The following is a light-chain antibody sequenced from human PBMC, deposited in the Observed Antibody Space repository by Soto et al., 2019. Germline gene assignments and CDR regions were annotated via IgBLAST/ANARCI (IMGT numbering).Light chain of an antibody. CDR2: AAS. CDR3: QQYNNWPLT. J-gene: IGKJ1*01. V-gene: IGKV3-15*01. Sequence: EKKLNPSPCTVSLSPGERAPLSCRASQSISRNLAWYQQKPGQAPRLLIYAASTRATGLPARFSGSGSGTEFTLTISSLQSEDFAVYSCQQYNNWPLTFGQGTKVDIK. CDR1: QSISRN.